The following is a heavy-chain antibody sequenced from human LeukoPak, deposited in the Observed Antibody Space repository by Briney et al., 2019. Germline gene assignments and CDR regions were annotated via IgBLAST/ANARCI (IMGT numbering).Heavy chain of an antibody. J-gene: IGHJ3*02. CDR2: INHSGST. Sequence: SETLSLTCAVYGGSFSGYYWSWIRQPPGKGLEWIGEINHSGSTNYNPSLKSRVTISVDTSKNQFSLKLSSVTAADTAVYYCARGLRITMIVVVIRALYAFDIWGQGTMVTVSS. D-gene: IGHD3-22*01. CDR1: GGSFSGYY. V-gene: IGHV4-34*01. CDR3: ARGLRITMIVVVIRALYAFDI.